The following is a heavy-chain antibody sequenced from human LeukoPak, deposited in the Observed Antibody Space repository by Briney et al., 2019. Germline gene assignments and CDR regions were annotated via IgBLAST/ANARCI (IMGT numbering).Heavy chain of an antibody. J-gene: IGHJ3*02. CDR2: IYYSGST. Sequence: SETLSLTCTVSGGSISSYYWSWIRQPPGKGLEWIGYIYYSGSTNYNPSLKSRVTISVDTSKNQFSLKLSSVTAADTAVYYCARELGYCSGGSCRLSAFDIWGQGTMVTVSS. V-gene: IGHV4-59*01. CDR3: ARELGYCSGGSCRLSAFDI. D-gene: IGHD2-15*01. CDR1: GGSISSYY.